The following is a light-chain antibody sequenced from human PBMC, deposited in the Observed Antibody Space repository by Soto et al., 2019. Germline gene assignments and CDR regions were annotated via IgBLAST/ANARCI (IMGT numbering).Light chain of an antibody. Sequence: DIQMTQSPSSLSASVGDRVTITCRASQSISSYLNWYQQKPGKAPKLLIYAASSLQSGVPSRFSGSGSGTDFTPTISSLQPEDFATYYCQQSYSTVTFGQGTKVDIK. CDR1: QSISSY. CDR2: AAS. J-gene: IGKJ1*01. CDR3: QQSYSTVT. V-gene: IGKV1-39*01.